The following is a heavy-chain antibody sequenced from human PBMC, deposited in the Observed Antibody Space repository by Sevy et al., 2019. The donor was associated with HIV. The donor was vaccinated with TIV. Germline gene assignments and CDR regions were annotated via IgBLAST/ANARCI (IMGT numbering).Heavy chain of an antibody. CDR2: IYYSGST. CDR1: GGSISSGDYY. V-gene: IGHV4-30-4*01. CDR3: ARVYTYYYDSSGYLSLYDFDY. Sequence: SETLSLTCTVSGGSISSGDYYWSWIRQPPGKGLEWIGYIYYSGSTYYNPSLKSRVTISVDTSKNQFSLKLSSVTAADTAVYYCARVYTYYYDSSGYLSLYDFDYWGQGTLVTVSS. J-gene: IGHJ4*02. D-gene: IGHD3-22*01.